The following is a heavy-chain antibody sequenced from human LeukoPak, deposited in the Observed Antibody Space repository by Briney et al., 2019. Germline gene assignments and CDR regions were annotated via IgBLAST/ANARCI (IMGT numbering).Heavy chain of an antibody. CDR3: AIIAVGGVDPFDS. J-gene: IGHJ4*02. D-gene: IGHD6-19*01. CDR2: IIPLLGVR. V-gene: IGHV1-69*04. CDR1: GGTFSDHA. Sequence: SVKVSCKASGGTFSDHAVSWVRQAPGQGLEWMGRIIPLLGVRSYAQKFQDRVTVSADKSTSTAYMELSSLRSEDSALYYCAIIAVGGVDPFDSWGQGTLVTVSS.